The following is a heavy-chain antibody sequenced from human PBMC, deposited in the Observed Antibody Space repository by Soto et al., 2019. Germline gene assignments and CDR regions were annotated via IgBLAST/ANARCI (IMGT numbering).Heavy chain of an antibody. CDR1: GFTFSSYA. D-gene: IGHD3-22*01. CDR3: AKAQYYYDISSDPTFDY. V-gene: IGHV3-23*01. J-gene: IGHJ4*02. Sequence: QPGGSLRLSCAASGFTFSSYAMSWVRQAPGKGLEWVSAISGSGGSTYYADSVKGRFTISRDNSKNTLYLQMNSLRAEDTAVYYCAKAQYYYDISSDPTFDYWGQGTLVTVSS. CDR2: ISGSGGST.